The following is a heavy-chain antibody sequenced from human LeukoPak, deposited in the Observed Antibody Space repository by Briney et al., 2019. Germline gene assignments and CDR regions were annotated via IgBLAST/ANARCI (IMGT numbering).Heavy chain of an antibody. D-gene: IGHD6-19*01. Sequence: GGSLRLSCAASGFTFSSYWMHWVRQAPEKGLVWVSRINTDETITNYADSAEGRFTISRDNAKNTLYLQMNNLRAEDTAVYYCSGGGSGWYSNYWGLGTLVTVSS. J-gene: IGHJ4*02. CDR2: INTDETIT. V-gene: IGHV3-74*01. CDR3: SGGGSGWYSNY. CDR1: GFTFSSYW.